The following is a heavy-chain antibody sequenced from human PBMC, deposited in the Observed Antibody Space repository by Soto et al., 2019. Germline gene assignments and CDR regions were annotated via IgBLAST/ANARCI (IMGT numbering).Heavy chain of an antibody. J-gene: IGHJ4*02. CDR2: IYYSGST. CDR1: GGSICSYY. V-gene: IGHV4-59*01. D-gene: IGHD3-16*01. Sequence: SDTLSLTCTVSGGSICSYYWSWIRQPPGKGLEWIGYIYYSGSTNYNPSLKSRVTISVDTSKNQFSLKLSSVTAADTAVYYCARVWGYYFDYWGQGTLVTVS. CDR3: ARVWGYYFDY.